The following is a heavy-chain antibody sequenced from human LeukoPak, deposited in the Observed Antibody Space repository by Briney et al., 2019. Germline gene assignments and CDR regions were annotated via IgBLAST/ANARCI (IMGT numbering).Heavy chain of an antibody. CDR1: GGSISSSSYY. D-gene: IGHD3-3*02. V-gene: IGHV4-39*07. CDR2: IYYSGGT. CDR3: ARAIRKLNWFDP. J-gene: IGHJ5*02. Sequence: SETLSLTCTVSGGSISSSSYYWGWIRQPPGKGLEWIGSIYYSGGTYYNPSLKSRVTISVDTSKNQFSLKLSSVTAADTAVYYCARAIRKLNWFDPWGQGTLVTVSS.